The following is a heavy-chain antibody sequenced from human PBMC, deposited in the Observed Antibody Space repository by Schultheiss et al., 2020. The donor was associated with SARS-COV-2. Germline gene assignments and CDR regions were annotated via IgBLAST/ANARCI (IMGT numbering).Heavy chain of an antibody. CDR2: IYYSGST. CDR1: GGSISSYY. D-gene: IGHD3-10*01. J-gene: IGHJ4*02. Sequence: SQTLSLTCTVSGGSISSYYWSWIRQPAGKGLEWIGYIYYSGSTNYNPSLKSRVTISVDTSKNQFSLKLSSVTAADTAVYYCARNHLAGSGSYDYWGQGTLVTVSS. V-gene: IGHV4-59*12. CDR3: ARNHLAGSGSYDY.